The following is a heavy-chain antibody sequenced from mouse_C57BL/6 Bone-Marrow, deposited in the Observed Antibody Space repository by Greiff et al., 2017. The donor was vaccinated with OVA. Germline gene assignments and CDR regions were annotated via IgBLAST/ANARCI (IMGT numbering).Heavy chain of an antibody. D-gene: IGHD2-1*01. CDR1: GFTFSSYA. Sequence: EVQLVESGGGLVKPGGSLKLSCAASGFTFSSYAMSWVRQTPEKRLEWVATISDGGSYTYYPDNVKGRFTISRDNAKNNLYLQMSHLKSEDTAMYYCARDPVYGNGYYFDYWGQGTTLTVSS. CDR2: ISDGGSYT. CDR3: ARDPVYGNGYYFDY. J-gene: IGHJ2*01. V-gene: IGHV5-4*01.